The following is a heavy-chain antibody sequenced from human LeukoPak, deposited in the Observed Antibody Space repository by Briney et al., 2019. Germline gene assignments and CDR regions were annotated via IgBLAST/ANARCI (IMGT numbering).Heavy chain of an antibody. Sequence: PSETLSLTCTVSGGSISSYYWSWIRQPPGKGLEWIGYIYYSGSTNYNPSLKSRVTISVDTSKNQFSLKLSSVTAADTVVYYCARDRNSGWFDPWGQGTLVTVSS. CDR3: ARDRNSGWFDP. CDR1: GGSISSYY. D-gene: IGHD1-14*01. V-gene: IGHV4-59*12. CDR2: IYYSGST. J-gene: IGHJ5*02.